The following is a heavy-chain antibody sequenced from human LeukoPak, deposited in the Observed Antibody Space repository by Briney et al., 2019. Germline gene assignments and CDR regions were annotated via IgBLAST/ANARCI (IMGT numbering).Heavy chain of an antibody. D-gene: IGHD3-3*01. V-gene: IGHV1-69*04. CDR2: IIPILGIA. CDR1: GGTFSSYA. J-gene: IGHJ4*02. CDR3: ARSRSGGSFDY. Sequence: ASVKVSCKASGGTFSSYAISWVRQAPGQGLEWMGRIIPILGIANYAQKFQGRVTITADKSTSTAYMELSSLRSEDTAVYYCARSRSGGSFDYWGQGTLVTVSS.